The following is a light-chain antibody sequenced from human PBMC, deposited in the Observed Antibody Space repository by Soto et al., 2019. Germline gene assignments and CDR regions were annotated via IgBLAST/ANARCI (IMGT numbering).Light chain of an antibody. Sequence: DIQMTQSPSILSASVGDRVTITCRASQSISSWLAWYQQKPGKAPKLLIYDASYLESGVPSRFSGSGSGTEFTLTISSLQPDDFATYYCQQYNSYWTFGQGTKVDIK. V-gene: IGKV1-5*01. CDR2: DAS. J-gene: IGKJ1*01. CDR3: QQYNSYWT. CDR1: QSISSW.